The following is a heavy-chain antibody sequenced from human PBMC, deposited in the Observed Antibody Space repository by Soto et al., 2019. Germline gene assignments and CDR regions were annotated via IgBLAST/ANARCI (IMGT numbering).Heavy chain of an antibody. CDR3: ARSPNLEWLSRDLWY. Sequence: PGGSLRLSCAASGFTFSSYAMHWVRQAPGKGLEWVAVISYDGSNKYYADSVKGRFTISRDNSKNTLYLQMNSLRAEDTAVYYCARSPNLEWLSRDLWYWGQGTLVTVST. D-gene: IGHD3-3*01. V-gene: IGHV3-30-3*01. CDR2: ISYDGSNK. J-gene: IGHJ4*02. CDR1: GFTFSSYA.